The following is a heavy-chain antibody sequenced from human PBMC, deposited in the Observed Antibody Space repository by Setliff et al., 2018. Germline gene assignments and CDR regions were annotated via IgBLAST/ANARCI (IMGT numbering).Heavy chain of an antibody. CDR2: INPNSGGT. D-gene: IGHD3-3*01. CDR1: GGTFSSYA. Sequence: ASVKVSCKASGGTFSSYAISGVRQAPGQGLEWMGRINPNSGGTNYAQKFQGRVTMTRDTSISTAYMELSRLRSDDTAVYYCARVLTYYDFWSDYYYYMDVWGKGTTVTVSS. J-gene: IGHJ6*03. CDR3: ARVLTYYDFWSDYYYYMDV. V-gene: IGHV1-2*06.